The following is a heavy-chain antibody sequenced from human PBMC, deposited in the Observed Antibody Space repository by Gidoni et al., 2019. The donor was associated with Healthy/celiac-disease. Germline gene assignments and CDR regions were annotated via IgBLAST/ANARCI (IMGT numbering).Heavy chain of an antibody. CDR1: GFTFSSYE. D-gene: IGHD1-26*01. CDR3: ARSGGVGATQPFDY. V-gene: IGHV3-48*03. CDR2: ISSSGSTI. Sequence: EVQLVESGGGLVQPGGSLRLSCAASGFTFSSYEMNWVRQAPGKGLELVSYISSSGSTIYYADAVKGRFTISRDNAKNSLYLQMNSLRAEDTAVYYCARSGGVGATQPFDYWGQGTLVTVSS. J-gene: IGHJ4*02.